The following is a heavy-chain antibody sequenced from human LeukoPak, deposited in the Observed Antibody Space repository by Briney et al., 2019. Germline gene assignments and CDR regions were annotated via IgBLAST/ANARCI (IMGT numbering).Heavy chain of an antibody. Sequence: GGSLRLSCAASGFTFRTYSMNWVRQAPGKGLEWVSLISGSTNTIYYADSVKGRFTISRDNAKNSLFLQMNSLRAEDTAVYYCARGGYFENDYRGQGTLVTVSS. J-gene: IGHJ4*02. CDR1: GFTFRTYS. D-gene: IGHD3-9*01. V-gene: IGHV3-21*01. CDR3: ARGGYFENDY. CDR2: ISGSTNTI.